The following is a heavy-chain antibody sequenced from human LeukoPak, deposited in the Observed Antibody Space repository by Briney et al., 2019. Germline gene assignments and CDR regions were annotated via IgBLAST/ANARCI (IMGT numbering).Heavy chain of an antibody. CDR2: IKRDGSDK. J-gene: IGHJ4*02. CDR3: ARWATSFDL. V-gene: IGHV3-7*01. CDR1: GFIFSNHW. Sequence: PGGSLRLSCAASGFIFSNHWMGWVRQAPGKGLEWVANIKRDGSDKYYVDSVTGRFTISRDNAQSSLFLQMNNLTAEDTAVYYCARWATSFDLWGQGALVTVSS.